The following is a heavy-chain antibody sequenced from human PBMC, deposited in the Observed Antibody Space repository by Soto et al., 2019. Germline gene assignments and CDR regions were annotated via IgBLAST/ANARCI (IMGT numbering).Heavy chain of an antibody. J-gene: IGHJ6*03. Sequence: SETLSLTCPVSGGSISSSSYYWGWIRQPPGKGLEWIGSIYYSGSTYYNPSLKSRVTISVDTSKNQFSLKLSSVTAADTAVYYCARIVIGSVYYYYMDVWGKGTTVTVSS. V-gene: IGHV4-39*01. CDR3: ARIVIGSVYYYYMDV. CDR1: GGSISSSSYY. CDR2: IYYSGST. D-gene: IGHD2-15*01.